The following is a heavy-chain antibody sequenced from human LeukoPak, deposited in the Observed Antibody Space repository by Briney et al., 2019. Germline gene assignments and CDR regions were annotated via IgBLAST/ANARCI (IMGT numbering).Heavy chain of an antibody. Sequence: GASVTVSFKAFGYSFISFGINWVRQAPGQGLEWMGWISAYNGDTKYEQKFQGRVTMTTDTSTSTVYMELRSLRYDDTAVYYCARGTWEAAATPHSFDTWGQGTLVTVSS. V-gene: IGHV1-18*01. CDR3: ARGTWEAAATPHSFDT. J-gene: IGHJ4*02. D-gene: IGHD1-26*01. CDR1: GYSFISFG. CDR2: ISAYNGDT.